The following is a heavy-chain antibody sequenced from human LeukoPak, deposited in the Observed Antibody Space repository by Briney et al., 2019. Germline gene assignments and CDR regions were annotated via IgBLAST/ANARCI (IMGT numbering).Heavy chain of an antibody. CDR1: GGTFSSYA. D-gene: IGHD2-2*02. V-gene: IGHV1-69*05. CDR2: IIPIFGTA. CDR3: ARDRWEYCSSTSCYNYYYYYMDV. J-gene: IGHJ6*03. Sequence: SVKVSCKASGGTFSSYAISWVRQAPGQGLEWMGGIIPIFGTANYAQKFQGRVTITTDESTSTAYMELSSLGSEDTAVYYCARDRWEYCSSTSCYNYYYYYMDVWGKGTTVTVSS.